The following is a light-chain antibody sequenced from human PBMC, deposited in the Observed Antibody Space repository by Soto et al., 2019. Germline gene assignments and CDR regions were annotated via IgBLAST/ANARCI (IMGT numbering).Light chain of an antibody. Sequence: QSALTQPPSASGSPGQSVTISCTGTSSDVGAYDYVSWYQQHPGKAPELMIYEINKRPSGVSDRFSGSKSGNTASPTVSGLQAEDEADYYCSSFAGSNNFPYVFGTGTKVTVL. CDR2: EIN. CDR3: SSFAGSNNFPYV. V-gene: IGLV2-8*01. CDR1: SSDVGAYDY. J-gene: IGLJ1*01.